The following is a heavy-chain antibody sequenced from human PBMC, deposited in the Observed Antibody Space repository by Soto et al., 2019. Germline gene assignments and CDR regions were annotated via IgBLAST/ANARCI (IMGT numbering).Heavy chain of an antibody. V-gene: IGHV4-61*01. Sequence: QVQLQESGPGLVKPSETLSLTCSVSGGSVTIGNYYWSWIRQPPGKGLEWLGHIHYSGTTSYNHSLKSRVTISVDTSKNQFSLKVNSVTAADTAVYYCARASSSWFHFDYWGQGTLVTVSS. CDR3: ARASSSWFHFDY. CDR1: GGSVTIGNYY. J-gene: IGHJ4*02. D-gene: IGHD6-19*01. CDR2: IHYSGTT.